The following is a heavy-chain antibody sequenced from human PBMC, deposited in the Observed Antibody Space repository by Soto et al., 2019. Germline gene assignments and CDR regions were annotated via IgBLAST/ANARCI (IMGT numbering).Heavy chain of an antibody. CDR1: GFSVSTSY. Sequence: PGGSLRLSCVVSGFSVSTSYMSWVRQAPGKGLEWVSLIYRGGNTYYADSVKGRFTISRDNSKNTLYLQMNSLRAEDTAVYYCARGPYYYDNVGGWGQGTQVTVSS. D-gene: IGHD3-22*01. CDR3: ARGPYYYDNVGG. J-gene: IGHJ4*02. V-gene: IGHV3-53*01. CDR2: IYRGGNT.